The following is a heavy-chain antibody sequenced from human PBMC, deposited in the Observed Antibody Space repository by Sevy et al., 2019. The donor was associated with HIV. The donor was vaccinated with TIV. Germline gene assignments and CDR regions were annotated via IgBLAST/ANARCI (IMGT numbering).Heavy chain of an antibody. J-gene: IGHJ1*01. D-gene: IGHD6-19*01. V-gene: IGHV3-23*01. CDR3: AKDFDSSGRYEGGGH. CDR2: IATTGDMT. Sequence: GGSLRLSCAASGFTFSKYAMNWVRQAPGKGLEWVSLIATTGDMTHYADSVKGRFTISRDDSKNMLFLQLSSVTAEDTAIYYCAKDFDSSGRYEGGGHWGQGTLVTVSS. CDR1: GFTFSKYA.